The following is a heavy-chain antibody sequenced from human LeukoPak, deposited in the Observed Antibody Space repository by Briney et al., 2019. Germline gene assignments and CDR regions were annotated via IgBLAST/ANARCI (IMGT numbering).Heavy chain of an antibody. V-gene: IGHV3-30*02. J-gene: IGHJ5*02. CDR1: GFTFSNYA. D-gene: IGHD1/OR15-1a*01. Sequence: GGSLRLSCAASGFTFSNYAMHWVRQAPGKGMEWLAYIRYDGSSKYYADFVKGRFTISRDNAKNSLYLQMNSLRAEDTAVYYCARDMEQRGFDPWGQGTLVTVSS. CDR3: ARDMEQRGFDP. CDR2: IRYDGSSK.